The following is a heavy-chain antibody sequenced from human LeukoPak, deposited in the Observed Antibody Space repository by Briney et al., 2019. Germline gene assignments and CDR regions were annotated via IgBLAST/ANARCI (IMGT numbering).Heavy chain of an antibody. Sequence: PGGSLRLSCAASGFTFSSYSMNWVRQAPGKGLEWVSSISSSSSYIYYADSVKGRFTISRDNAKNSLYLQMNSLRAEDTAVYYCARDRGYSSSWYPPDIYYWGQGTLVTVSS. CDR3: ARDRGYSSSWYPPDIYY. CDR1: GFTFSSYS. D-gene: IGHD6-13*01. CDR2: ISSSSSYI. V-gene: IGHV3-21*01. J-gene: IGHJ4*02.